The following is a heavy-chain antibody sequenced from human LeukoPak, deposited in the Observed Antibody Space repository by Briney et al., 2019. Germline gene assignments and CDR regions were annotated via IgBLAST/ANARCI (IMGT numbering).Heavy chain of an antibody. D-gene: IGHD3-3*01. CDR1: GGSITSYY. Sequence: SETLSLTCTVSGGSITSYYWNWIRQPPGKGLEWIGYIHDSGSSNYNPSLKSRVTISLDTSKNQFSLKLTSVTAADTAVYYCARQAYLSGYFTLDYWGQGSLVAVSS. J-gene: IGHJ4*02. CDR2: IHDSGSS. CDR3: ARQAYLSGYFTLDY. V-gene: IGHV4-59*08.